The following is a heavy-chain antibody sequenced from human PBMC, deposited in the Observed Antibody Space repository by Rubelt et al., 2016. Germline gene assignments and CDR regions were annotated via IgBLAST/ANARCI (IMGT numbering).Heavy chain of an antibody. CDR1: GITFSDHA. CDR3: ATVANGNTIAFDI. Sequence: GGSLRLSCVVSGITFSDHAVHWVRQAPGKGLEWVAVISYQGTGKYYADSVKGRFTVSRDNSKNTPYLQMNTLRAEDTAVYYCATVANGNTIAFDIWGQGTMVTVSS. D-gene: IGHD3-3*01. J-gene: IGHJ3*02. V-gene: IGHV3-30*03. CDR2: ISYQGTGK.